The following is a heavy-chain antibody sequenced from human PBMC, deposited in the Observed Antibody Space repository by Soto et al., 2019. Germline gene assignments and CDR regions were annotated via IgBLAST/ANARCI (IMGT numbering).Heavy chain of an antibody. D-gene: IGHD6-19*01. CDR2: IDSGGEK. V-gene: IGHV2-26*01. CDR3: ARRHLAVAVSPWFDP. Sequence: QVTLKESGPVLVKPTETLTLRCTVSGLSITDSEMGVSWIRQPPGQPLEWLAHIDSGGEKPYRTFLKSRLAISKDTSKSQIVLTMTNMDPADTATYYCARRHLAVAVSPWFDPWGQGIPVTVSS. CDR1: GLSITDSEMG. J-gene: IGHJ5*02.